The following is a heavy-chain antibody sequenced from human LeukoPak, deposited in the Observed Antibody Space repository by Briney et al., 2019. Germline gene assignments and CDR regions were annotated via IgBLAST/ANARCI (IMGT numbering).Heavy chain of an antibody. CDR2: ISGSGGST. Sequence: GGSLRLSCAASGFTFSSYAMSWVRQAPGKGLEWVSAISGSGGSTYYADSVKGRFTISRDNSKNTLYLQMNSLRAEDTAVYYCAKRGDYDFWSGYIGKIDYWGQGTLVTVSS. CDR3: AKRGDYDFWSGYIGKIDY. D-gene: IGHD3-3*01. J-gene: IGHJ4*02. CDR1: GFTFSSYA. V-gene: IGHV3-23*01.